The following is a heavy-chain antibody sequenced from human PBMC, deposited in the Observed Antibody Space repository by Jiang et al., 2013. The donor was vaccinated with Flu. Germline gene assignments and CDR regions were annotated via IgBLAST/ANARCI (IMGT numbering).Heavy chain of an antibody. CDR2: IIPVFGTA. J-gene: IGHJ2*01. CDR3: ARRPGIVPAALSPTGYF. Sequence: SGAEVKKPGSSVKVSCKASGDTFTSYAINWVRQAPGQGLEWMGEIIPVFGTANYAQKFQGSVTITADESTGAAYMELSSLRSEDTAVYYCARRPGIVPAALSPTGYF. CDR1: GDTFTSYA. D-gene: IGHD2-2*01. V-gene: IGHV1-69*01.